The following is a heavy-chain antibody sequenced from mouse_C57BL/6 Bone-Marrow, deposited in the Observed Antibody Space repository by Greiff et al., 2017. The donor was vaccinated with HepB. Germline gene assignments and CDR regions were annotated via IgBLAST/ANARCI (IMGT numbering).Heavy chain of an antibody. V-gene: IGHV5-16*01. CDR3: ARDHYDYGGLDY. D-gene: IGHD2-4*01. CDR2: INYDGSST. CDR1: GFTFSDYY. J-gene: IGHJ2*01. Sequence: EVKLVESEGGLVQPGSSMKLSCTASGFTFSDYYMAWVRQVPEKGLEWVANINYDGSSTYYLDSLKSRFIISRDNAKNILYLQMSSLKSEDTATYDCARDHYDYGGLDYWGQGTTLTVSS.